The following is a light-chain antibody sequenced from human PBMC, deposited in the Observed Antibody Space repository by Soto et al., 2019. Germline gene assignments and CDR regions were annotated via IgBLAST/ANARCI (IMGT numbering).Light chain of an antibody. Sequence: EIVMTQSPATLSVSPGERATLSCRASQSISSNLAWYQQKPCQAPRLLIYGASTRATGIPARFSGSGSGTEFTLSISSLQSEDFAVYYCQHYHNWPPWTFGQGTKVEIK. V-gene: IGKV3-15*01. CDR2: GAS. CDR1: QSISSN. CDR3: QHYHNWPPWT. J-gene: IGKJ1*01.